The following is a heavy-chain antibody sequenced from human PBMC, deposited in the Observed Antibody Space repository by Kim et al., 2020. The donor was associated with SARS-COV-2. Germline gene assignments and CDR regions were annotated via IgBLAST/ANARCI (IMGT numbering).Heavy chain of an antibody. CDR3: ARHDTYGDDSSGYYPPPLKY. J-gene: IGHJ4*02. V-gene: IGHV4-39*01. CDR2: IYYSGST. D-gene: IGHD3-22*01. CDR1: GGSISSSSYY. Sequence: SETLSLTCTVSGGSISSSSYYWGWIRQPPGKGLEWIGSIYYSGSTYYNPSLKSRVTISVDTSKNQFSLKLSSVTAADTAVYYCARHDTYGDDSSGYYPPPLKYWGQGTLVTVS.